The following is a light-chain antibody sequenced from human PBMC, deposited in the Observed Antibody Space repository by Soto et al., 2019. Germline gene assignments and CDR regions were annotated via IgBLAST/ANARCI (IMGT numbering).Light chain of an antibody. J-gene: IGKJ5*01. V-gene: IGKV3-15*01. CDR2: DAS. Sequence: EIVMTQSPATLSLSPGERATLSCRASQSVSSNFAWHQQKPGQAPRILMYDASTRATGIPARFSGSGSGTEFTLTISSLQSEDFAVYYCQQYHNWPITFGQGTRLEI. CDR1: QSVSSN. CDR3: QQYHNWPIT.